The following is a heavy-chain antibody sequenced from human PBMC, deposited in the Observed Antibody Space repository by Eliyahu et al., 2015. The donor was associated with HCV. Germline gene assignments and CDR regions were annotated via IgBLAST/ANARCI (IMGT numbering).Heavy chain of an antibody. CDR3: TTERSYTSGDY. Sequence: EVQLVESGGGLVKPGGSXRLSXAASGFTVRDAWLSWVRQAPGKGLEWVGHIKSEVHGGTTDYAAPVKDRFTFSRDESKNTFYLHMNSLETEDTALYFCTTERSYTSGDYWGQGTLVTVSS. V-gene: IGHV3-15*01. CDR1: GFTVRDAW. J-gene: IGHJ4*02. CDR2: IKSEVHGGTT. D-gene: IGHD6-19*01.